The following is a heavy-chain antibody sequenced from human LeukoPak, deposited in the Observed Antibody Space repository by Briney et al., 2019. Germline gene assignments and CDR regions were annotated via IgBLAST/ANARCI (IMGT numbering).Heavy chain of an antibody. CDR2: IYTSGST. D-gene: IGHD2-2*01. CDR1: GGSISSYY. Sequence: SETLSLTCTVSGGSISSYYWSWIRQPAGKGLEWIGRIYTSGSTNYNPSLKSRVTMSVDTSKNQFSLKLSSVTAADTAVYYCARDGQYCSSTSCYRWDYYYYGMDVWGQGTTVTVSS. V-gene: IGHV4-4*07. CDR3: ARDGQYCSSTSCYRWDYYYYGMDV. J-gene: IGHJ6*02.